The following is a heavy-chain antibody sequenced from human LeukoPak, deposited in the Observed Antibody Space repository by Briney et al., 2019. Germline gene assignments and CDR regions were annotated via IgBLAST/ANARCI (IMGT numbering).Heavy chain of an antibody. V-gene: IGHV1-2*02. J-gene: IGHJ4*02. Sequence: ASVKVSCKASGYTFTSYGISWVRQAPGQGLEWMGWINPNSGGTNYAQKFQGRVTMTRDTSISTAYMELSRLRSDDTAVYYCARDGRVILPLDYWGQGTLVTVSS. CDR1: GYTFTSYG. CDR2: INPNSGGT. CDR3: ARDGRVILPLDY. D-gene: IGHD3-22*01.